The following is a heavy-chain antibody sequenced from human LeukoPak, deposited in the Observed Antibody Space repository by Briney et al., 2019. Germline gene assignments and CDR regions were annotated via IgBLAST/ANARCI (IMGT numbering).Heavy chain of an antibody. J-gene: IGHJ5*02. CDR3: TRDSGTYNWFDP. V-gene: IGHV3-73*01. CDR2: IDKKDKGYATAT. D-gene: IGHD1-26*01. CDR1: GFTFSGSA. Sequence: PGGSLRLSCAASGFTFSGSAIHWVRQSSGKGLEWVGQIDKKDKGYATATAYVASVKGRFTIPRDDSINTAYLQMKSLKTEDTALYYCTRDSGTYNWFDPWGQGTLVTVSS.